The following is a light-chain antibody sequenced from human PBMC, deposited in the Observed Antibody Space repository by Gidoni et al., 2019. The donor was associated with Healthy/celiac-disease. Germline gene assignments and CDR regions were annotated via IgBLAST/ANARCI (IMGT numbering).Light chain of an antibody. CDR2: EVS. CDR3: SSETSSSTPVV. J-gene: IGLJ2*01. V-gene: IGLV2-14*01. Sequence: QSALTQPASVSGSPGQSITISCTGTSSDVGGYNYVSWYQHHPGKAPKLMIYEVSNRPSGVSNRFSGSKSGNTASLTISGLQAEDEADYYCSSETSSSTPVVFGGGTKLTVL. CDR1: SSDVGGYNY.